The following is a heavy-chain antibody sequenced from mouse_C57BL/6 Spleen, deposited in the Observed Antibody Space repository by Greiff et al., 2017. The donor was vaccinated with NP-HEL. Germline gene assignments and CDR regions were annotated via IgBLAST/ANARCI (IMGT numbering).Heavy chain of an antibody. CDR2: ISSGSSTI. CDR3: ARIYGNLYAMDY. CDR1: GFTFSDYG. V-gene: IGHV5-17*01. J-gene: IGHJ4*01. D-gene: IGHD2-1*01. Sequence: EVMLVESGGGLVKPGGSLKLSCAASGFTFSDYGMHWVRQAPEKGLEWVAYISSGSSTIYYADTVKGRFTISRDNAKNTRFLQMTSLRSEDTAMYYCARIYGNLYAMDYWGQGTSVTVSS.